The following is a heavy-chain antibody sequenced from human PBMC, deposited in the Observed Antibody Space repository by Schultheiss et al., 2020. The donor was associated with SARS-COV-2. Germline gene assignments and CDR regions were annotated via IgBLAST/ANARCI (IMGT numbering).Heavy chain of an antibody. CDR3: ARADYSTTTCPSDY. CDR1: GFTFSSYS. D-gene: IGHD2-2*01. CDR2: ISSSSSYI. Sequence: GGSLRLSCAASGFTFSSYSMNWVRQAPGKGLEWVSSISSSSSYIYYADSVKGRFTISRDNSKSMVYLQMNSLSTDDTAVYYCARADYSTTTCPSDYWGQGTLVTVSS. J-gene: IGHJ4*02. V-gene: IGHV3-21*01.